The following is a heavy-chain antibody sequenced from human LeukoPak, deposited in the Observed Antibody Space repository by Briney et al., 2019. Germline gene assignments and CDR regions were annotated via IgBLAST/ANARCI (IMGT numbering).Heavy chain of an antibody. CDR1: GFTFSSYW. CDR2: ISGSGGNT. CDR3: AKGPAMVRGTFDP. D-gene: IGHD3-10*01. V-gene: IGHV3-23*01. J-gene: IGHJ5*02. Sequence: GGSLRLSCAASGFTFSSYWMSWVRQAPGKVLEWISSISGSGGNTYYADSVKGRFTISRDYSKNTLYLQMNSLRTEETAVYYCAKGPAMVRGTFDPWGQGTLVTVSS.